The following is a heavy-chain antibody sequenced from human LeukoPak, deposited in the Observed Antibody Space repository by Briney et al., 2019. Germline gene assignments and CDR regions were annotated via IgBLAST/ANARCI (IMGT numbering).Heavy chain of an antibody. D-gene: IGHD3-22*01. CDR1: GFPFSSHG. V-gene: IGHV3-21*01. CDR2: ISPGGGPT. CDR3: ARDHYYDPGAFDI. Sequence: PGGSLRLSCAGSGFPFSSHGMNWVRQAPGKGLEWVSGISPGGGPTYYADSVKGRFTISRDNAKNSLYLQMNSLRAEDTAVYYCARDHYYDPGAFDIWGQGTMVTVSS. J-gene: IGHJ3*02.